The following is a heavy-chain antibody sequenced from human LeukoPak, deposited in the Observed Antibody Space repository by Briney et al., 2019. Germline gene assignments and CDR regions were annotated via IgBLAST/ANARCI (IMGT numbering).Heavy chain of an antibody. V-gene: IGHV1-69*13. CDR1: VGTFSSYV. CDR2: IIPIFGTA. Sequence: SVKVSCKASVGTFSSYVISWVRQAPGKGLEWMGGIIPIFGTANYAQKFQGRVTITADESTSTAYMELSSLRSEDTAVYYCARALLRYCSGTSCYWFDPWGQGTLVTVSS. CDR3: ARALLRYCSGTSCYWFDP. D-gene: IGHD2-2*01. J-gene: IGHJ5*02.